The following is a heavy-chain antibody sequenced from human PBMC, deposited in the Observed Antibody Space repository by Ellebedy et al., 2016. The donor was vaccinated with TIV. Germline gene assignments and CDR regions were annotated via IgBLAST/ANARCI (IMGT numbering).Heavy chain of an antibody. J-gene: IGHJ4*02. CDR2: ISDDGSNK. D-gene: IGHD6-19*01. CDR3: ARESYSSGRAGTFDY. V-gene: IGHV3-30*03. CDR1: GFTFSSYG. Sequence: PGGSLRLSCAASGFTFSSYGMHWVRQAPGKGLEWVAVISDDGSNKYYADSVKGRFTISRDDSKNTLYLQMDSLRPEDTGLYFCARESYSSGRAGTFDYWGQGALVTVSS.